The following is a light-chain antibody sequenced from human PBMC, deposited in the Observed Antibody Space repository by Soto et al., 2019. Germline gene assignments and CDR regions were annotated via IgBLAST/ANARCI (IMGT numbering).Light chain of an antibody. CDR1: QSISSW. V-gene: IGKV1-5*03. CDR2: KAS. J-gene: IGKJ1*01. CDR3: QQYNSYSPTWT. Sequence: DIQMTPSPSTMSASVGDRATITCRARQSISSWLAWYQQKPGKAPKLLIYKASSLESGVPSRFSGSGSGTEFTLTISSLQPDDFATYYCQQYNSYSPTWTFGQGTKVDIK.